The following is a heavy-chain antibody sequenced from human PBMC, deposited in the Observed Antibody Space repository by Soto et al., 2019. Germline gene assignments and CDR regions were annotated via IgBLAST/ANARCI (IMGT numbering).Heavy chain of an antibody. Sequence: GSPRLSCAASGFTFSNYAMSWVRQAPGKGPEWVSSISAGGGRTYYADSVKGRLTISRDNPKNTLYLQMNSLRAEDTAVYYCAKGYYYDSSGYLDYWGQGTLVTVSS. V-gene: IGHV3-23*01. CDR2: ISAGGGRT. CDR1: GFTFSNYA. CDR3: AKGYYYDSSGYLDY. J-gene: IGHJ4*02. D-gene: IGHD3-22*01.